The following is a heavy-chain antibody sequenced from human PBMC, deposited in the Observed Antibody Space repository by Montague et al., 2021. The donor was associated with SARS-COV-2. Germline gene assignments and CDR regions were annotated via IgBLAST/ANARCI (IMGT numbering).Heavy chain of an antibody. D-gene: IGHD1/OR15-1a*01. Sequence: SLRLSCAASGFVFSSYWIHWLRQVPGKVLEWVSRINGDVRTRSYXDSXKVRFTISRDNGKSIVYLQMNSLGVEDTALYYCARVNRATATTPLDYWGQGTLVTVAS. CDR2: INGDVRTR. CDR1: GFVFSSYW. CDR3: ARVNRATATTPLDY. J-gene: IGHJ4*02. V-gene: IGHV3-74*01.